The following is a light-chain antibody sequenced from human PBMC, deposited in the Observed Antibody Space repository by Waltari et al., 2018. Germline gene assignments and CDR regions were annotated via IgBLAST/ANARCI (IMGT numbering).Light chain of an antibody. J-gene: IGLJ1*01. CDR1: SRSVGAYNY. CDR2: EVS. Sequence: QSALSQPDSVSRPPGHSITISRTGISRSVGAYNYVSWYHQHPGKAAKLMIYEVSSRPSGVSTRFAGSKSGNTASLTISGRQAEVEAEYYCSSYTSSSTPYVFGTGTKVTV. V-gene: IGLV2-14*01. CDR3: SSYTSSSTPYV.